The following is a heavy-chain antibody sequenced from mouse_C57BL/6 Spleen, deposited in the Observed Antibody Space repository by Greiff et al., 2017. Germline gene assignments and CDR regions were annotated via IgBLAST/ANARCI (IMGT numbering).Heavy chain of an antibody. D-gene: IGHD1-1*01. CDR2: ISYDGSN. V-gene: IGHV3-6*01. Sequence: ESGPGLVKPSQSLSLTCSVTGYSITSGYYWNWIRQFPGNKLEWMGYISYDGSNNYNPSLKNRISITRDTSKNQFFLKLNSVTTEDTATYYCAREHYYGSSYYWYFDVWGTGTTVTVSS. CDR1: GYSITSGYY. J-gene: IGHJ1*03. CDR3: AREHYYGSSYYWYFDV.